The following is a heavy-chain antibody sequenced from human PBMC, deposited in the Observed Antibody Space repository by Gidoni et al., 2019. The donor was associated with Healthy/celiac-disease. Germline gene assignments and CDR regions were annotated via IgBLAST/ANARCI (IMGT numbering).Heavy chain of an antibody. CDR3: AKASGNSGGYFDY. D-gene: IGHD3-3*01. CDR1: GFPFSSYA. Sequence: EVQLLESGGGLVQPGGYLRLSCAALGFPFSSYAMSWARQAPGKGLEWVSAISGSGGSTYYADSVKGRFTSSRDNSKNTLYLQMNSLRAEDTAVYYCAKASGNSGGYFDYWGQGTLVTVSS. V-gene: IGHV3-23*01. CDR2: ISGSGGST. J-gene: IGHJ4*02.